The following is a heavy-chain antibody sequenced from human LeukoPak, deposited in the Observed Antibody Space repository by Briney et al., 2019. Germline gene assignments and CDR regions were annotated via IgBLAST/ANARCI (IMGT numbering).Heavy chain of an antibody. CDR3: AHDRAGIGFDP. J-gene: IGHJ5*02. CDR2: IYWNDDK. CDR1: GFSLTTTGVG. V-gene: IGHV2-5*01. Sequence: SGPTLVNPTQTLTLTCTFSGFSLTTTGVGATWVRQPPGKALEWLALIYWNDDKYYSPSLKTRLTIAKDTSKNQVVLTMTNMDPVDTATYYCAHDRAGIGFDPWGQGTLVTVSS.